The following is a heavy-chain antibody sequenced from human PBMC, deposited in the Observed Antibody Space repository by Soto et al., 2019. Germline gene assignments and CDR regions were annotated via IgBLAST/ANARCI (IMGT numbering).Heavy chain of an antibody. J-gene: IGHJ4*02. Sequence: ASVKVSCKASGYTFTGYYMHWVRQAPGQGLEWMGWINPNSGGTNYAQKFQGWVTMTRDTSISTAYMELSRLRSDDTAVYYCARGRTGAAAGWLFDYWGQGTLVTVSS. CDR3: ARGRTGAAAGWLFDY. D-gene: IGHD6-13*01. CDR2: INPNSGGT. V-gene: IGHV1-2*04. CDR1: GYTFTGYY.